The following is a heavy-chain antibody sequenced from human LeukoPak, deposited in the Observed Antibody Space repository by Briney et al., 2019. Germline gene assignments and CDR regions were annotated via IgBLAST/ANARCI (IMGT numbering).Heavy chain of an antibody. D-gene: IGHD6-13*01. CDR2: IYYSGST. CDR1: GGSISSSSYY. Sequence: PSETLSLTCTVSGGSISSSSYYWGWIRQPPGKGLEWIGSIYYSGSTYYNPSLKSRVTISVDTSENQFSLKLSSVTAADTAVYYCARGGVSSWYVYFQHWGQGTLVTVSS. J-gene: IGHJ1*01. CDR3: ARGGVSSWYVYFQH. V-gene: IGHV4-39*01.